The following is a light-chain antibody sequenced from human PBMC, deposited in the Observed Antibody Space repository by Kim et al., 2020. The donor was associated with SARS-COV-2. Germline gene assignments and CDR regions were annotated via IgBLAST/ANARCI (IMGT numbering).Light chain of an antibody. J-gene: IGLJ3*02. CDR1: NIGSKS. V-gene: IGLV3-21*04. Sequence: SYELTQPPSVSVAPGKTARITCGGNNIGSKSVHWYQQKPGQAPVLVIYYDSDRPSGIPERFSGSNSGNTATLTISRVEAGDEADYYCQVWDSSSDHWVFGGATQLTVL. CDR3: QVWDSSSDHWV. CDR2: YDS.